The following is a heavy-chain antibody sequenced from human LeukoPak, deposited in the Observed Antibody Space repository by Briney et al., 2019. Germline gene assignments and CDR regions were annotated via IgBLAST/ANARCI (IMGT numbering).Heavy chain of an antibody. CDR3: ARGRRDTAGGYYYYYGMDV. CDR1: GGTFSSYA. J-gene: IGHJ6*02. Sequence: SVKVSCKASGGTFSSYAISWVRQAPGQGLEWMGRIIPILGIANYAQKFQGRVTITADKSTSTAYMELSSLRSEDTAVYYCARGRRDTAGGYYYYYGMDVWGQGTTVTVSS. CDR2: IIPILGIA. V-gene: IGHV1-69*04. D-gene: IGHD5-18*01.